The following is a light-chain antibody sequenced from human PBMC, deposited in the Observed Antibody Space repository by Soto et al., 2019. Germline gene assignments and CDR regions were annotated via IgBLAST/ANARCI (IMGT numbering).Light chain of an antibody. CDR1: SLGSKS. Sequence: SYELTQPPLVSVAPGQTARISCEGNSLGSKSVHWYQHRPGQAPVLVVYDDTNRPSGIPERFSGSNSGNTATLIVSRVEAGDEADYYCQLWDGSGGVFGGGTKVTVL. V-gene: IGLV3-21*02. CDR2: DDT. CDR3: QLWDGSGGV. J-gene: IGLJ2*01.